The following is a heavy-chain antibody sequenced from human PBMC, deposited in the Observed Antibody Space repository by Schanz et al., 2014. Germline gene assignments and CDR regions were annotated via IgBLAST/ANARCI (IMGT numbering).Heavy chain of an antibody. D-gene: IGHD2-2*01. CDR2: ISGYNGKT. Sequence: QVHLVQSGPEVKKPGASVRLSCKASGYNFNRHDISWGRQAPGQGLEWMGWISGYNGKTIYLDNLEDRISMTTDTATSTAYMELRNLRSADTAVYYCARDGNQPLDAWGQGTLVTVSS. V-gene: IGHV1-18*04. CDR1: GYNFNRHD. CDR3: ARDGNQPLDA. J-gene: IGHJ5*02.